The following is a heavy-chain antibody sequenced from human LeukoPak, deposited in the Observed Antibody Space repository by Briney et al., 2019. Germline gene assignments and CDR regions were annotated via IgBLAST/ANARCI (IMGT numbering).Heavy chain of an antibody. CDR3: GRGSAY. CDR1: GFTLSNYD. V-gene: IGHV3-48*03. J-gene: IGHJ4*02. Sequence: GGSLRLSCAASGFTLSNYDMNWFRQAPGKGLEWISYISSSGLTIYYADSVKGRFTISRDNPKNLLYLQMNSLRAEDTAVYYCGRGSAYWGEGTLVTVSS. CDR2: ISSSGLTI.